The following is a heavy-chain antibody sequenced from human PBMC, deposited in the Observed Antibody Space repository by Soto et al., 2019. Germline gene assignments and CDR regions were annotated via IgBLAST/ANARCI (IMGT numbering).Heavy chain of an antibody. CDR3: ARQEAVPGTTFDS. CDR2: VYFSGST. V-gene: IGHV4-59*01. D-gene: IGHD6-19*01. J-gene: IGHJ4*02. Sequence: QERLQESGPGLVKPSETLSLTCSVSGGSINGYYWNWIRQPPGKGLEWLGNVYFSGSTHYNPSLEARLTISVDTSKKQISLKLRSVTAADTAVYYCARQEAVPGTTFDSWGQGTLVSVSS. CDR1: GGSINGYY.